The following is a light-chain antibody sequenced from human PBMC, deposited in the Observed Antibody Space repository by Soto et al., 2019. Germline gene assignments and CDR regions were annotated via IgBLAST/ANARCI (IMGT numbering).Light chain of an antibody. Sequence: QSVLTQPPSASGSPGQSVTIYCTGTSSDVGGYNYVSWYQQHPGKVPKLMVYEVNKRPSGVPDRFSGSKSGNTASLTVSGLHAEDEAYYYCTSYAGGNNVFGTGTKLTVL. CDR3: TSYAGGNNV. CDR1: SSDVGGYNY. CDR2: EVN. V-gene: IGLV2-8*01. J-gene: IGLJ1*01.